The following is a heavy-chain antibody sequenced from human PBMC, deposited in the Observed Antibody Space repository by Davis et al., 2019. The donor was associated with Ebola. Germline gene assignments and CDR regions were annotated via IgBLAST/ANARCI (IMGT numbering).Heavy chain of an antibody. CDR1: GGTFSSYA. CDR3: ARADTHYYYYGMDV. Sequence: SVKVSCKASGGTFSSYAISWVRQAPGQGLEWMGGIIPIFGTANYAQKFQGRVTMTRDTSTSTVYMELSSLRSEDTAVYYCARADTHYYYYGMDVWGQGTTVTVSS. CDR2: IIPIFGTA. D-gene: IGHD3-9*01. J-gene: IGHJ6*02. V-gene: IGHV1-69*05.